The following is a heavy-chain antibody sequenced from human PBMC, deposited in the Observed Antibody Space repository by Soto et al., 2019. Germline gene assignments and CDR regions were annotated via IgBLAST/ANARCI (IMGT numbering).Heavy chain of an antibody. CDR3: ARDQLPYTAMVTYYYYGMDV. CDR2: IIPIFGTA. Sequence: QVQLVQSGAEVKKPGSSVKVSCKASGGTFSSYAISWVRQAPGQGLEWMGGIIPIFGTAIYAQKFQGRVTITADESTSTAYMELSSLRSEDTAVYYCARDQLPYTAMVTYYYYGMDVWGQGTTVTVSS. CDR1: GGTFSSYA. D-gene: IGHD5-18*01. V-gene: IGHV1-69*01. J-gene: IGHJ6*02.